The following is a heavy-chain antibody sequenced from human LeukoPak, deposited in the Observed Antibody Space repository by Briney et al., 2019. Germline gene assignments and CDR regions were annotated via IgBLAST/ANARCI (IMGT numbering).Heavy chain of an antibody. Sequence: GGSLRLSCAASDFSFTTYTMSWVRQAPGKGLEWVSSISSSSNNIYYADSVKGRFTISRDNAKNSVYLQMNSLRAEDTAVYYCTRNGYSSMYNWFDPWGQGTLVTVSS. CDR2: ISSSSNNI. CDR1: DFSFTTYT. D-gene: IGHD4-11*01. J-gene: IGHJ5*02. CDR3: TRNGYSSMYNWFDP. V-gene: IGHV3-21*01.